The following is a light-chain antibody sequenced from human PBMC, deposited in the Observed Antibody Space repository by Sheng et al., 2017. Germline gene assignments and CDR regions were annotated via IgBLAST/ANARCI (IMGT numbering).Light chain of an antibody. Sequence: DIQMTQSPSTLSASVGDRVTITCRASQSIGSWLAWLQQKPGKAPKVLIYKASSLESWGPIKVQRQWIWDRIHSHHQQACSLMILQLYYCQQYNSLYTFGQGTKLEI. CDR1: QSIGSW. CDR3: QQYNSLYT. CDR2: KAS. V-gene: IGKV1-5*03. J-gene: IGKJ2*01.